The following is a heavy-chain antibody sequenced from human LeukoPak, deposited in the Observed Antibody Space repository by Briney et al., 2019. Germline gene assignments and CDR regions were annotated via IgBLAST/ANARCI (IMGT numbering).Heavy chain of an antibody. Sequence: SETLSLTCTVSGGSISTDNYYWGWIRQPPGKGMEWIGSVYFSGSTYSNPSFESRVTTSADLSKNHFSLKLYSVTAADTAVYYCGRIFCSGGSCHSLVWGQGTLVTVSS. J-gene: IGHJ4*02. CDR3: GRIFCSGGSCHSLV. CDR1: GGSISTDNYY. D-gene: IGHD2-15*01. V-gene: IGHV4-39*02. CDR2: VYFSGST.